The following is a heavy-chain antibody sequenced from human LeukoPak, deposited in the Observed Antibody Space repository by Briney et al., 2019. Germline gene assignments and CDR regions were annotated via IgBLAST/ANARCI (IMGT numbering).Heavy chain of an antibody. Sequence: SETLSLTCTVSGGSISSYSWSWIRQPPRKGLEWIGDIYYSGSTNYNPSLKSRVTISVDTSKKQFSLKLSSVAAADTAVYYCARGRQYSGTCGLAFDIWGQGTMVTVSS. V-gene: IGHV4-59*01. CDR2: IYYSGST. CDR1: GGSISSYS. CDR3: ARGRQYSGTCGLAFDI. J-gene: IGHJ3*02. D-gene: IGHD1-26*01.